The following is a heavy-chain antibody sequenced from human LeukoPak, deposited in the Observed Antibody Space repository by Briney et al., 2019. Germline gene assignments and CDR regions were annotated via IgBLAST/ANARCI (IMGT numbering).Heavy chain of an antibody. CDR2: IYTSGST. CDR1: GGSISSYY. V-gene: IGHV4-4*07. Sequence: SETLSLTCTVSGGSISSYYWSWIRQPAGKGLEWIGRIYTSGSTNYNPSLKSRVTMSVDTSKNQFSLKLSSVTAADTAVYYCARGGGMSGYCSSTSCYVHAYDIWGQGTMVTVSS. CDR3: ARGGGMSGYCSSTSCYVHAYDI. D-gene: IGHD2-2*01. J-gene: IGHJ3*02.